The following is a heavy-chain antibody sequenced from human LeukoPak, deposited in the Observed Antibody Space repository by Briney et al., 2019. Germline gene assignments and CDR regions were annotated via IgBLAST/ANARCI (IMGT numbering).Heavy chain of an antibody. CDR3: AKMGRAIVVVPAEDYYMDV. V-gene: IGHV3-23*01. CDR1: GFTFGSYA. D-gene: IGHD2-2*01. CDR2: ISGSGGST. J-gene: IGHJ6*03. Sequence: GGSLRLSCAASGFTFGSYAMSWVRQAPGKGLEWVSAISGSGGSTYYADSVKGRFTISRDNSKNTLYLQMNSLRAEDTAVYYCAKMGRAIVVVPAEDYYMDVWGKGTTVTVSS.